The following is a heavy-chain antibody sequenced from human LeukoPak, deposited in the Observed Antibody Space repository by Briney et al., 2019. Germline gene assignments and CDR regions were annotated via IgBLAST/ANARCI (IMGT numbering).Heavy chain of an antibody. CDR2: INHSGST. Sequence: SETLSLTCAVYGGSFSGYYWSWIRQPPGKGLEWIGEINHSGSTNYNPSLKSRVTISVDTSKNQFSLKLSSVTAADAAVYYCARGRGSSSKGLGGYWGQGTLVTVSS. V-gene: IGHV4-34*01. J-gene: IGHJ4*02. CDR1: GGSFSGYY. CDR3: ARGRGSSSKGLGGY. D-gene: IGHD6-6*01.